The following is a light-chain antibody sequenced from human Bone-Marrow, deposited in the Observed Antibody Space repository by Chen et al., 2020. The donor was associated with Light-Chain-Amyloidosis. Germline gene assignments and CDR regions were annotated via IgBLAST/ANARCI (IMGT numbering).Light chain of an antibody. V-gene: IGKV2-28*01. Sequence: DIVLTQSPLSLPVTPGEPASISCRSSQSLLHGNGYNYLDWYLQKPGQSPQLLIYLGSNRASGVPDRFSGSGSGTDFTLNINRVGAEDVGVYYCMETLQTPWTFGQGTKVEIK. CDR1: QSLLHGNGYNY. J-gene: IGKJ1*01. CDR3: METLQTPWT. CDR2: LGS.